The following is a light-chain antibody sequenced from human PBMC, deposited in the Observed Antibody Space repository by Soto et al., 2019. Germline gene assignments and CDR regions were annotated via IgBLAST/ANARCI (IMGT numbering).Light chain of an antibody. CDR3: EQRSNWPQIT. Sequence: EIVLTQSPATLSLSPGERATLSCRASQSVSNYLAWYQQKHGQAPTLLLHDASNRATDIPARFSGSGSGTDSTFTITSLEPEDFGVDYCEQRSNWPQITFGGGTKVEIK. CDR2: DAS. V-gene: IGKV3-11*01. J-gene: IGKJ4*01. CDR1: QSVSNY.